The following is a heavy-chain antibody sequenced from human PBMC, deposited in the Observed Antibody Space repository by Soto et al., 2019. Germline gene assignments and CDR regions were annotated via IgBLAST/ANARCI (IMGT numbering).Heavy chain of an antibody. D-gene: IGHD2-15*01. CDR3: AKDPVYCSGGSCKRYNWFDP. CDR2: ISGSGGST. CDR1: GFTFSSYA. V-gene: IGHV3-23*01. Sequence: GGSLRLSCAASGFTFSSYAMSWVRQAPGKGLEWVSAISGSGGSTYYADSVKGRFTISRDNSKNTLYLQMNSLRAEDTAVYYCAKDPVYCSGGSCKRYNWFDPWGQGTLVTVSA. J-gene: IGHJ5*02.